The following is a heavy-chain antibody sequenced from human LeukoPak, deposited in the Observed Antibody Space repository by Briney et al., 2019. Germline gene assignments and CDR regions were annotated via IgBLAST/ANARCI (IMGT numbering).Heavy chain of an antibody. D-gene: IGHD7-27*01. CDR1: GYTFTSHD. Sequence: ASVTVSCKASGYTFTSHDINWVRQATGQGLEWMGWMSPNSGDTGYAQKFQGRVTMTSDSSISTAYMKLSSLRSEDTAIYYCVRTPPNWGFDYWGQGTLVTVSS. V-gene: IGHV1-8*01. CDR3: VRTPPNWGFDY. CDR2: MSPNSGDT. J-gene: IGHJ4*02.